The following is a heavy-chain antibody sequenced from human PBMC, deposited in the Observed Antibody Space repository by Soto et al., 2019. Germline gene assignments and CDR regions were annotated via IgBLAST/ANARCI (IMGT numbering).Heavy chain of an antibody. V-gene: IGHV3-11*01. D-gene: IGHD1-20*01. J-gene: IGHJ4*02. Sequence: QVQLVESGGGLVTPGGSLRLSCAASGFSFSDFYMSWLRQAPGKGLEWVSYISTSGSYKYYADSVKGRFTVSRDNAKNSLYLQMNSLRADDTAVYYCASRIIGTPSWGQGTLVTVS. CDR3: ASRIIGTPS. CDR2: ISTSGSYK. CDR1: GFSFSDFY.